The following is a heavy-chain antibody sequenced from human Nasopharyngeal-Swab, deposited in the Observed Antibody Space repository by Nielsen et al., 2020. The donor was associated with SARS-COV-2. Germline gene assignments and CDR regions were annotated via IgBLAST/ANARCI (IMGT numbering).Heavy chain of an antibody. J-gene: IGHJ4*02. Sequence: WIRQPPGKGLEWIGYIYYSGSTYYNPSLKSRVTISVGTSKNQFSLKLSSVTAADTAVYYCARAYRGITMIVGVFEYFDYWGQGTLVTVSS. CDR3: ARAYRGITMIVGVFEYFDY. CDR2: IYYSGST. V-gene: IGHV4-30-4*01. D-gene: IGHD3-22*01.